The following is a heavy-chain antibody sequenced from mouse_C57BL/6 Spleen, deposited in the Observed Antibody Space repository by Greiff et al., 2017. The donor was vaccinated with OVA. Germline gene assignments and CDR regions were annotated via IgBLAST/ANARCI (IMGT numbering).Heavy chain of an antibody. Sequence: EVMLVESGGGLVKPGGSLKLSCAASGFTFSSYAMSWVRQTPEKRLEWVATISDGGGYTYYPDNVKGRFTISRDNAKNNLDLQMSHLKSEDTAMYYCARAGYYDYDYAMDYWGQGTSVTVSS. V-gene: IGHV5-4*03. D-gene: IGHD2-4*01. CDR3: ARAGYYDYDYAMDY. CDR1: GFTFSSYA. J-gene: IGHJ4*01. CDR2: ISDGGGYT.